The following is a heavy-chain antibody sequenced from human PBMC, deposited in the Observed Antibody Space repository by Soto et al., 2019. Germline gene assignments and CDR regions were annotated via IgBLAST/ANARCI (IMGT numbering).Heavy chain of an antibody. CDR1: GFTFSSYW. J-gene: IGHJ6*02. CDR2: IKQDGSEK. V-gene: IGHV3-7*05. D-gene: IGHD3-10*01. CDR3: ARVRLVRGVSYGMDV. Sequence: SLRLSCAASGFTFSSYWMSWVRQAPGKGLEWVANIKQDGSEKYYVDSVKGRFTISRDNAKNSLYLQMNSLRAEDTAVYYCARVRLVRGVSYGMDVWGQGTTVTVSS.